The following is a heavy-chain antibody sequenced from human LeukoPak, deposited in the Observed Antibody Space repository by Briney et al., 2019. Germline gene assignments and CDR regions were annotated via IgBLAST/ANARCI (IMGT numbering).Heavy chain of an antibody. V-gene: IGHV1-18*01. J-gene: IGHJ4*02. CDR1: GYNFVNYG. CDR2: ISAVNGDA. CDR3: ARDYKTSCSGATCLTFDY. D-gene: IGHD2-15*01. Sequence: ASVKVSCKTSGYNFVNYGVSWVRQAPGQGLERMGWISAVNGDANSAHKFRGRLSMTMDTSTSTAYMELRSLRSDDTALYFCARDYKTSCSGATCLTFDYWGQGTLVTVSS.